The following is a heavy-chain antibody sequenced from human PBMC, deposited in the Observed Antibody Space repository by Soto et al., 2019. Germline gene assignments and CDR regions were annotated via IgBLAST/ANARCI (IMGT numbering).Heavy chain of an antibody. Sequence: GGSLRLSCAASGFTFSSYWMSWVRQAPGKGLEWVANIKQDGSEKYYVDSVKGRFTISRDNAKNSLYLQMNSLRAEDTAVYYCAREGAYYDILTGWSQYYFDYWGQGTLVTVSS. CDR2: IKQDGSEK. D-gene: IGHD3-9*01. J-gene: IGHJ4*02. V-gene: IGHV3-7*05. CDR3: AREGAYYDILTGWSQYYFDY. CDR1: GFTFSSYW.